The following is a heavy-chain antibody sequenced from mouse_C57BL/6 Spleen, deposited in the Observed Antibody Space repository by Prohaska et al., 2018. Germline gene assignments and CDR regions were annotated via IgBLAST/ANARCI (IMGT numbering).Heavy chain of an antibody. D-gene: IGHD1-1*01. CDR2: IDPSDSYT. CDR1: GYTFTSYW. CDR3: ARGYYGSSYDLFDY. Sequence: QVQLQQPGAELVKPGASVKLSCKASGYTFTSYWMQWVKQRPGQGLEWIGEIDPSDSYTNYNQKFKGKATLTVDTSSSTAYMQLSSLTSEDSAVYYCARGYYGSSYDLFDYWGQGTTLTVSS. J-gene: IGHJ2*01. V-gene: IGHV1-50*01.